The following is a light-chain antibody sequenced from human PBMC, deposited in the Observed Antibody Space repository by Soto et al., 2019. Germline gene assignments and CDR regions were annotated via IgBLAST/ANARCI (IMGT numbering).Light chain of an antibody. CDR1: QDISNY. CDR2: DAS. Sequence: DIQMTQSPSSLSASVGDRVTITCQARQDISNYLNWFQQKPGKAPKLLIYDASNLETGVPSRFSGGGSGTDFTFTISSLQPEDVATYYCQEYDILPLTFGGGTKVDIK. CDR3: QEYDILPLT. V-gene: IGKV1-33*01. J-gene: IGKJ4*01.